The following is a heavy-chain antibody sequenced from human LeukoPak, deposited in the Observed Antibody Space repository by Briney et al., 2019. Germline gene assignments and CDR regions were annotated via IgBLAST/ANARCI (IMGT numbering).Heavy chain of an antibody. Sequence: PGGSLRLSCAASGFTFSSYGMHWVRQAPGKGLEWVAVISYDGSNKCYADSVKGRFTISRDNSKNTLYLQMNSLRAEDTAVYYCANLLRWEPYWGQGTLVTVSS. CDR3: ANLLRWEPY. J-gene: IGHJ4*02. CDR2: ISYDGSNK. CDR1: GFTFSSYG. V-gene: IGHV3-30*18. D-gene: IGHD4-23*01.